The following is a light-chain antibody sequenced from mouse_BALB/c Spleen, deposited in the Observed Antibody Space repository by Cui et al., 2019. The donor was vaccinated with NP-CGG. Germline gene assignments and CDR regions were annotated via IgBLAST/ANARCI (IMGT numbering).Light chain of an antibody. Sequence: QAVVTQESALTTSPGETVTLTCRSSTGAVTTSNYANWAQEKPDHLFTGLIGGTNNRVPGVPARFSGSLIGDKAALTITGAQTEDEAIYFCALWYSNHWVFGGGTILTVL. CDR1: TGAVTTSNY. J-gene: IGLJ1*01. V-gene: IGLV1*01. CDR3: ALWYSNHWV. CDR2: GTN.